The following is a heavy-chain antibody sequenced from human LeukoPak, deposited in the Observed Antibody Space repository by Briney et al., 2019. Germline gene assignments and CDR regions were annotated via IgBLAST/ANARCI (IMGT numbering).Heavy chain of an antibody. Sequence: GGSLRLSCAASGFTFSSYAMHWVRQAPGKGLEWVAVISYDGSNKYYADSVKGRFTISRDNSKNTLYLQMNSLRAEDTAVYYCARDRDVRRYDYYYGMDVWGQGTTVTVSS. J-gene: IGHJ6*02. CDR3: ARDRDVRRYDYYYGMDV. D-gene: IGHD2-2*01. CDR2: ISYDGSNK. V-gene: IGHV3-30-3*01. CDR1: GFTFSSYA.